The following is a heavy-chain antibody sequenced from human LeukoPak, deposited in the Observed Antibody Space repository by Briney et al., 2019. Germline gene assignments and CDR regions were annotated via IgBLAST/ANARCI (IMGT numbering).Heavy chain of an antibody. CDR3: ARRGIIAAAGTVYWFDP. D-gene: IGHD6-13*01. Sequence: SETLSLTCAVYGGSFSGYYWSWIRQPPGKGLEWIGEINHSGSTNYNPSLKSRVTISVDTSKNQFSLKLSSVTAADTAVYYCARRGIIAAAGTVYWFDPWGQGTLVTVSS. J-gene: IGHJ5*02. CDR2: INHSGST. CDR1: GGSFSGYY. V-gene: IGHV4-34*01.